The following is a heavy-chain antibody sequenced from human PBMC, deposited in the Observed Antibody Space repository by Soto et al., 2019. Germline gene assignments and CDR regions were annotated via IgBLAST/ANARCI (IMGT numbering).Heavy chain of an antibody. J-gene: IGHJ4*02. CDR1: GFTFSNYA. CDR2: ISCSGGST. Sequence: EVQLLESGGGLVQPGGSLRLSCAASGFTFSNYAVTWVRKAPGKGLEWVSTISCSGGSTYYADSVKVRFTISRDNSKKTLYQQMNNLRAEDTAVYYCAKDQGSSWYEIDYWGQGTLVTVSS. V-gene: IGHV3-23*01. D-gene: IGHD6-13*01. CDR3: AKDQGSSWYEIDY.